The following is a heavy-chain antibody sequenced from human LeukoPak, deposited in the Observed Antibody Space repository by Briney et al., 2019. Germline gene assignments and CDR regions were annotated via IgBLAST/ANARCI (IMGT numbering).Heavy chain of an antibody. D-gene: IGHD5-18*01. Sequence: SQTLCLTCTVSGGSISSGSYYWSWIRQPAGKGLEWIRRIYTSGSTNYNPSLKSRVTISVATSKNQFSLKLSSVTAAYTAVYYCAREERAMVYFDYWGQGTLVTVSS. CDR2: IYTSGST. CDR1: GGSISSGSYY. V-gene: IGHV4-61*02. J-gene: IGHJ4*02. CDR3: AREERAMVYFDY.